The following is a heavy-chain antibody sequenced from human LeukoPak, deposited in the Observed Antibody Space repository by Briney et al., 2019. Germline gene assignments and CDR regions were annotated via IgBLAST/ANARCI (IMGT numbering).Heavy chain of an antibody. CDR2: LTLSGTNT. Sequence: PGGSLRLSCAASGFTFSSYAMSWVRQAPGKGLEWVSALTLSGTNTHYADSVKGRFTISRDISKNTLYLQMNTLRAEDTAVYYCAKDSPLRTSYHGYFDYWGQGTPVTVSS. J-gene: IGHJ4*02. D-gene: IGHD3-16*01. V-gene: IGHV3-23*01. CDR3: AKDSPLRTSYHGYFDY. CDR1: GFTFSSYA.